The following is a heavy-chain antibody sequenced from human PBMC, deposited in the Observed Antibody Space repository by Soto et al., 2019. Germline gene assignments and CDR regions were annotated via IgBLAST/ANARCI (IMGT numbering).Heavy chain of an antibody. V-gene: IGHV1-18*01. J-gene: IGHJ5*02. Sequence: ASVKVSCKASGYTFTSYGISWVRQAPGQGLEWMGWISAYNGNTNYAQKLQGRVTVTTDTSTSTAYMELRSLRSDDTAVYYCARDMACVGSWCKTNWFAPWGQGTLVTVSS. CDR1: GYTFTSYG. D-gene: IGHD6-13*01. CDR2: ISAYNGNT. CDR3: ARDMACVGSWCKTNWFAP.